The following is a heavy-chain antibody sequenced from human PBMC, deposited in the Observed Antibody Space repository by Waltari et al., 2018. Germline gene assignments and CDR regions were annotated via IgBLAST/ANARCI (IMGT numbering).Heavy chain of an antibody. CDR2: IVPVHGVG. CDR3: ARDRGPSETSGYYFDY. J-gene: IGHJ4*02. Sequence: QVQLVQSGAEVKKPGSSVKVSCKASGGTFSRHSINWVRQAPGQGLGWMGRIVPVHGVGNYAQKFQCRGTSTEEKTKATGYMELSSLRSEDTAVYDCARDRGPSETSGYYFDYWGQGTLVTVSS. CDR1: GGTFSRHS. D-gene: IGHD5-12*01. V-gene: IGHV1-69*04.